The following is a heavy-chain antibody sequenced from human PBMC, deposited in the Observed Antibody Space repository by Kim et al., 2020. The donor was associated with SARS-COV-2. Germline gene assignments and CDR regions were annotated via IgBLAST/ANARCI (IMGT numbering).Heavy chain of an antibody. V-gene: IGHV3-30*04. CDR3: LYYYDSSGYSVDY. J-gene: IGHJ4*02. D-gene: IGHD3-22*01. CDR1: GFTFSSYA. CDR2: ISYDGSNK. Sequence: GGSLRLSCAASGFTFSSYAMHWVRQAPGKGLEWVAVISYDGSNKYYADSVKGRFTISRDNSKNTLYLQMNSLRAEDTAVYYCLYYYDSSGYSVDYWGQGT.